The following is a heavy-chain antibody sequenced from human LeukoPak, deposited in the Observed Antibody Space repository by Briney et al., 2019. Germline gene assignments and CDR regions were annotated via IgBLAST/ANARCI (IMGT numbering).Heavy chain of an antibody. D-gene: IGHD2-2*01. CDR3: AKDEVVPSYYYIDV. J-gene: IGHJ6*03. Sequence: PGGSLRLSCAASGFTFSRFGMHWVRQAPGKGLEWVTFINYDGSKEYYADSVKGRFTISRDSSKNTLYLQMNSLRAEGTAVYYCAKDEVVPSYYYIDVWGKGTTVTVSS. V-gene: IGHV3-30*02. CDR1: GFTFSRFG. CDR2: INYDGSKE.